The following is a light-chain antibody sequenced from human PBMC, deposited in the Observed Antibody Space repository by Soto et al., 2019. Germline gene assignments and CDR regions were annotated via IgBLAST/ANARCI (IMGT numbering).Light chain of an antibody. CDR1: SSNIGSNY. V-gene: IGLV1-47*01. J-gene: IGLJ3*02. CDR3: AAWDDSLSGWV. CDR2: RNN. Sequence: QSALTQPPSASGTPGQRVTISCSGSSSNIGSNYVYWYQQLPRTAPKLLIYRNNQRPSGVPDRFSGSKSGTSASLAISGLRSEDEADYYCAAWDDSLSGWVFGGGTQLTVL.